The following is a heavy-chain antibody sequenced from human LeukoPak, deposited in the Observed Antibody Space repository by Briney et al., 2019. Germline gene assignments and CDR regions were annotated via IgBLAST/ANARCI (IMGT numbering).Heavy chain of an antibody. CDR3: ARDSSGYYEAFDY. CDR1: GFTFDSYE. Sequence: GGSLRLSCAASGFTFDSYEMNWVRQAPGKGLELVSYISTSGSTIYYADSVKGRFTISRDNAKNSLYLQMNSLRAEDTAVYYCARDSSGYYEAFDYWGQGTLVTVSS. V-gene: IGHV3-48*03. D-gene: IGHD3-22*01. CDR2: ISTSGSTI. J-gene: IGHJ4*02.